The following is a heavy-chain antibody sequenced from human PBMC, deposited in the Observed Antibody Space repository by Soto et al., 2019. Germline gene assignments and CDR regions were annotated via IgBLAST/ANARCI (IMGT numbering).Heavy chain of an antibody. V-gene: IGHV1-69*01. CDR3: ARDVVRSTAGDS. Sequence: QLQLVQSGTEVKEPGSSVKVSCKASGGTFSTSSFVWVRQGPGQGLEWMGGIIPIFTRTNFAQKFQGRVTFRADESTRTTYMELRSLTSEDMAIYYCARDVVRSTAGDSWGQGTLVTVSS. D-gene: IGHD2-15*01. J-gene: IGHJ4*02. CDR1: GGTFSTSS. CDR2: IIPIFTRT.